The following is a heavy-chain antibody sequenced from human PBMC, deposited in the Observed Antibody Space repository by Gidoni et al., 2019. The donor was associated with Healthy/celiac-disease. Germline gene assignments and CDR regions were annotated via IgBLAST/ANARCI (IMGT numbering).Heavy chain of an antibody. Sequence: QVPLQDSGPGLVKPPETLSLPCPVPGGSARPVSYYWRWIRQPPGKERERIGYTYYSGSTNYNTSLKSRVTISVGTSRNQFSLKLSSMTAADTAVYYCARELMVATITDYYNGMDVWGQGTTVTVSS. V-gene: IGHV4-61*01. CDR3: ARELMVATITDYYNGMDV. CDR2: TYYSGST. J-gene: IGHJ6*02. CDR1: GGSARPVSYY. D-gene: IGHD5-12*01.